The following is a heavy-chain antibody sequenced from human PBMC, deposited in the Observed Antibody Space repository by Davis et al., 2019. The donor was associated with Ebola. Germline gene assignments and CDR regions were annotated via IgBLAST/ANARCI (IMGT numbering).Heavy chain of an antibody. Sequence: GESLKISCAASGFTVNTFAMNWVRQAPGKGLEWVSSISSSSSYIYYADSVKGRFTISRDNAKNSLYLRLNSLRAEDTALYHCARVNAVTGYSRFDSWGQGTLVTVSS. CDR3: ARVNAVTGYSRFDS. V-gene: IGHV3-21*04. CDR2: ISSSSSYI. D-gene: IGHD3-9*01. J-gene: IGHJ5*01. CDR1: GFTVNTFA.